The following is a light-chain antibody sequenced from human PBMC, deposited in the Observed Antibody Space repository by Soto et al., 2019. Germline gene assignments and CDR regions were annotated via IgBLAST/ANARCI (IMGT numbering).Light chain of an antibody. CDR1: QSISNS. J-gene: IGKJ1*01. Sequence: DIQMTPSPSTLSASVGDRVTITCRATQSISNSLAWYQQKPGKAPNLLIYKASSLETGVPSRFSGSGSGTEFTLTITSLQPDDSATYYCQQYASFWTFGQGTKVEIK. V-gene: IGKV1-5*03. CDR2: KAS. CDR3: QQYASFWT.